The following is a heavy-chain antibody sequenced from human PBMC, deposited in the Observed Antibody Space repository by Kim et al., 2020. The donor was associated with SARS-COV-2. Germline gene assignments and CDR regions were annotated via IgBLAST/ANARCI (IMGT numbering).Heavy chain of an antibody. J-gene: IGHJ5*02. Sequence: AYSGKGRFTISRDNAKNTLYLQMNSLRAEDTAVYYCARKDCSGGSCAFDPWGQGTLVTVSS. D-gene: IGHD2-15*01. V-gene: IGHV3-74*01. CDR3: ARKDCSGGSCAFDP.